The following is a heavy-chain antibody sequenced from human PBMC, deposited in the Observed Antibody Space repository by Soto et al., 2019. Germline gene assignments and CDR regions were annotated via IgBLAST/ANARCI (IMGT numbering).Heavy chain of an antibody. CDR3: ARVGQLPHYYGMDF. V-gene: IGHV3-74*01. J-gene: IGHJ6*02. Sequence: PGGSLRLSCAASGFTFSSYWMHWVRQAPGKGLVWVSRINSDGSSTSYADSVKGRFTISRDNAKNTLYLQMNSLRAEDTAVYYCARVGQLPHYYGMDFWGQGTTVTVSS. CDR2: INSDGSST. D-gene: IGHD2-2*01. CDR1: GFTFSSYW.